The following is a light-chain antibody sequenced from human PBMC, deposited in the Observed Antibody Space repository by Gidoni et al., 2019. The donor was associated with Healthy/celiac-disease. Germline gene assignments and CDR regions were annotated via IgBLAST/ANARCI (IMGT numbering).Light chain of an antibody. CDR2: EVS. CDR3: YSHRSKV. V-gene: IGLV2-14*01. J-gene: IGLJ2*01. CDR1: SSDVGGYNY. Sequence: QPASVSGSPGQSITISCTGTSSDVGGYNYVSWYQQHPGKAPKLMIYEVSNRPSGVSNRFSGSKSGNTASLTISGLQAEDEADYYCYSHRSKVFGGGTKLTVL.